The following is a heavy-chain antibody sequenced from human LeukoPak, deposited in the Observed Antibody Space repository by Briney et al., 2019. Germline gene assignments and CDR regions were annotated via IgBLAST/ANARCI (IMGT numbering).Heavy chain of an antibody. CDR1: GFSFSSYA. J-gene: IGHJ3*02. CDR3: ANIDIAAAGQFDAFDI. CDR2: VSFEGNYK. V-gene: IGHV3-33*08. Sequence: PGGSLRLSCAASGFSFSSYAMHWVRQAPGRGLEWVAVVSFEGNYKYYADFVKGRMTISRDNSKNILYLQMNSLRAEDTAVYYCANIDIAAAGQFDAFDIWGQGTMVTVSS. D-gene: IGHD6-13*01.